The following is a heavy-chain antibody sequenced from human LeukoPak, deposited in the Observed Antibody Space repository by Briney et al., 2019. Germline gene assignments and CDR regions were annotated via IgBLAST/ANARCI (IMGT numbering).Heavy chain of an antibody. CDR2: IWYDGSNK. D-gene: IGHD2-2*01. Sequence: PGGSLRLSCAASGFTFSSYSMNWVRQAPGKGLEWVAVIWYDGSNKYYADSVKGRFTISRDNSKNTLYLQMNSLRAEDTAVYYCARDSPAGPSFDYWGQGTLVTVSS. CDR1: GFTFSSYS. V-gene: IGHV3-33*08. J-gene: IGHJ4*02. CDR3: ARDSPAGPSFDY.